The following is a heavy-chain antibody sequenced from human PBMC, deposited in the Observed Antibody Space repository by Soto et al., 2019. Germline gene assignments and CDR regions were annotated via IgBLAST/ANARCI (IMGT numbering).Heavy chain of an antibody. J-gene: IGHJ4*02. CDR3: ASGAGEGYSGDFDY. D-gene: IGHD2-21*01. CDR1: GYTFPSYA. V-gene: IGHV1-3*01. Sequence: ASVKVSCKASGYTFPSYAMHWVRQAPGQRLEWMGWINAGNGNTKYSQKFQGRVTITRDTSASTAYMELSSLRSEDTAVYYCASGAGEGYSGDFDYWGQGTLVTVSS. CDR2: INAGNGNT.